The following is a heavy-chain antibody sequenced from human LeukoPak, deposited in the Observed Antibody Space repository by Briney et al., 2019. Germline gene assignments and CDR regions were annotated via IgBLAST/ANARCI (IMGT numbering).Heavy chain of an antibody. J-gene: IGHJ6*03. CDR2: ISGSGGST. V-gene: IGHV3-23*01. Sequence: GGSLRLSCAASGFTFSNFAMSWVRQAPGKGLEWVSAISGSGGSTYYADSVKGRFTISRDNSKSTLYLQMNSLRAEDTAVYYCAKIPRGGYMDVWGKGTTVTVSS. D-gene: IGHD2-15*01. CDR3: AKIPRGGYMDV. CDR1: GFTFSNFA.